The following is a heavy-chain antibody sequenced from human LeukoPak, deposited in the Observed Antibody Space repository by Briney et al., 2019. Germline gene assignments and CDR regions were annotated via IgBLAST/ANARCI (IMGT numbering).Heavy chain of an antibody. D-gene: IGHD3-10*01. V-gene: IGHV3-43*02. CDR3: AKPQHYGRGDFDY. J-gene: IGHJ4*02. CDR2: ISGDGGIT. CDR1: GFNFDDYA. Sequence: GGSLRLSCAASGFNFDDYAMDWVRQAPGRGLEWVSLISGDGGITYYADFVKGRFTISRDNSKNSLYLQMSSLRTEDTASYYCAKPQHYGRGDFDYWGQGTLVTVSS.